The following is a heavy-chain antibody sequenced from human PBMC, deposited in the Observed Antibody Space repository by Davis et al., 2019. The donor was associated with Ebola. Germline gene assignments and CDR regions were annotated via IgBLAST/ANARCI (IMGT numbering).Heavy chain of an antibody. J-gene: IGHJ4*02. CDR3: ARDLLVWNIVVVPAAIPMAYFDY. Sequence: GGSLRLSCAASGFTFSGSAMHWVRQASGKGLEWVGRIRSKANSYATAYAASVKGRFTISRDDSKNTAYLQMNSLRAEDTAVYYCARDLLVWNIVVVPAAIPMAYFDYWGQGTLATVSS. V-gene: IGHV3-73*01. CDR1: GFTFSGSA. D-gene: IGHD2-2*01. CDR2: IRSKANSYAT.